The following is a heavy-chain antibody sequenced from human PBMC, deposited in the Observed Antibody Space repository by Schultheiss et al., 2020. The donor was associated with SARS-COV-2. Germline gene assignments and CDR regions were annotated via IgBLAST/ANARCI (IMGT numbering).Heavy chain of an antibody. V-gene: IGHV4-34*01. CDR1: GESFSGYY. CDR2: INHSGST. CDR3: ASSSWYYADY. D-gene: IGHD6-13*01. J-gene: IGHJ4*02. Sequence: SETLSLTCAVYGESFSGYYWSWIRQPPGKGLEWIGEINHSGSTNYNPSLKSRVTISVDTSKNQFSLKLSSVTAADTAVYYCASSSWYYADYWGQGTLVTVSS.